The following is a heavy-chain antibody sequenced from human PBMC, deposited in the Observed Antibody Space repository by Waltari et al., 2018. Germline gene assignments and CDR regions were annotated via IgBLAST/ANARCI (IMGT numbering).Heavy chain of an antibody. D-gene: IGHD2-15*01. CDR1: GDSVRSPNW. CDR3: ARDRGRGLYLDA. J-gene: IGHJ5*02. V-gene: IGHV4-4*02. Sequence: QLQLQESGPGLVTPSGTLSLSCAVSGDSVRSPNWWSRVRQSPQRGLEWIGQVLSTGKTNYSPSFASRVTMSLDASNNQFSLKVTSATAADTAVYYCARDRGRGLYLDAWGPGTLVTVSP. CDR2: VLSTGKT.